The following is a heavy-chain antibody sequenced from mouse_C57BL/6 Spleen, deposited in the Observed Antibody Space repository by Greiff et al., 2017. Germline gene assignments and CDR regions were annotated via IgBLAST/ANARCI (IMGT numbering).Heavy chain of an antibody. CDR1: GYTFTDYN. Sequence: VQLKQSGPELVKPGASVKIPCKASGYTFTDYNMDWVKQSHGKSLEWIGDINPNNGGTIYNQKFKGKATLTVDKSSSTAYMELRSLTSEDTAVYYCARADSNYPYWYFDVWGTGTTVTVSS. CDR3: ARADSNYPYWYFDV. J-gene: IGHJ1*03. CDR2: INPNNGGT. D-gene: IGHD2-5*01. V-gene: IGHV1-18*01.